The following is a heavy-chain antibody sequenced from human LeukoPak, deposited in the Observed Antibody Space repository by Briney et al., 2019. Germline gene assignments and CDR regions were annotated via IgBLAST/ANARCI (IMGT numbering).Heavy chain of an antibody. J-gene: IGHJ6*03. CDR3: AKRSIVADADYYYYMDV. V-gene: IGHV3-11*04. CDR1: GFTFSDYY. Sequence: PGGSLRLSCAASGFTFSDYYMSWIRQAPGKGLEWVSYISSSGSTIYYADSVKGRFTISRDNSKNTLYLQMNSLRAEDTAVYYCAKRSIVADADYYYYMDVWGKGTTVTVSS. CDR2: ISSSGSTI. D-gene: IGHD6-6*01.